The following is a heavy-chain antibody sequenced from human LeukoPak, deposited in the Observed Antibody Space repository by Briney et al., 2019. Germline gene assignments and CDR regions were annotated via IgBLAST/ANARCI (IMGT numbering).Heavy chain of an antibody. V-gene: IGHV3-53*01. CDR3: ARDRGDHGGGGFDY. CDR2: IYSGGST. J-gene: IGHJ4*02. Sequence: GGSLRLSCAASGFTVSSNYMSWVRQAPGKGLEWVSVIYSGGSTYYADSVKGRFTISRDNSKNTLYLQMNSLRAEDTAVYYCARDRGDHGGGGFDYWGQGTLVTVSS. D-gene: IGHD2-21*02. CDR1: GFTVSSNY.